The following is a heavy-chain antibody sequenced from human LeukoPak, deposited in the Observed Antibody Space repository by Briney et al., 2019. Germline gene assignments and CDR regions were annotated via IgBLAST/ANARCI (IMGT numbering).Heavy chain of an antibody. Sequence: PSETLSLTCAVYGGSFSGYYWSWIRQPPGEGLEWIGEINHSGSTNYNPSLKSRVTISVDTSKNQFSLKLSSVTAADTAVYYCARADTQLLDDAFDIWGQGTMVTVSS. CDR1: GGSFSGYY. D-gene: IGHD2-15*01. J-gene: IGHJ3*02. V-gene: IGHV4-34*01. CDR3: ARADTQLLDDAFDI. CDR2: INHSGST.